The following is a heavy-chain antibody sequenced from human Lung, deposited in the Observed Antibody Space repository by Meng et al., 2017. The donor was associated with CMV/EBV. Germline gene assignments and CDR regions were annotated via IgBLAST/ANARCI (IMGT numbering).Heavy chain of an antibody. CDR2: IYYSGST. V-gene: IGHV4-59*12. Sequence: SDTLSLXCPVPGGPISSYDWSWIRQPPGKGLEWIGYIYYSGSTNYNPSLKSRVTISLDTSKNQFSLRLSSVTAADTAVYYCARVAADDDFWSDYEGPGGMDVWGQGXTVTVSS. J-gene: IGHJ6*02. CDR1: GGPISSYD. CDR3: ARVAADDDFWSDYEGPGGMDV. D-gene: IGHD3-3*01.